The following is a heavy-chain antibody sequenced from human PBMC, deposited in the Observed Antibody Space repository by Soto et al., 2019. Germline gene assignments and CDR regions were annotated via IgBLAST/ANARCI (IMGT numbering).Heavy chain of an antibody. CDR1: GDSITSGGYS. J-gene: IGHJ4*02. Sequence: QVQLQESGSGLVKPSETLSLTCSDSGDSITSGGYSWSWIRQPPRRGLECNGYIYHTGSPSYSPSLTGRVTISVDKSTKQCSLSLNSVTAADTAISYCARAHYGPCGYYFDPWGQGSLFTVSS. V-gene: IGHV4-30-2*01. CDR2: IYHTGSP. CDR3: ARAHYGPCGYYFDP. D-gene: IGHD3-10*01.